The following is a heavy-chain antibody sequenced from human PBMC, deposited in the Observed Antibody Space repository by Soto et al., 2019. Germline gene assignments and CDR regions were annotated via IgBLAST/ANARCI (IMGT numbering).Heavy chain of an antibody. CDR1: GGSISSSSYY. CDR3: ARVVKWDAMTTNNWFDP. CDR2: IYYSGST. J-gene: IGHJ5*02. Sequence: QLQLQESGPGLVKPSETLSLTCTVSGGSISSSSYYWGWIRQPPGKGLEWIGSIYYSGSTYYNPSLKSRVTISVDTSKNQFSLKLSSVTAADTAVYYCARVVKWDAMTTNNWFDPWGQGTLVTVSS. D-gene: IGHD4-17*01. V-gene: IGHV4-39*01.